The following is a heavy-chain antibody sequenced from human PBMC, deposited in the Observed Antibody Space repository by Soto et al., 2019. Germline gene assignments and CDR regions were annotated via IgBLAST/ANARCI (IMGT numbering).Heavy chain of an antibody. CDR1: GFTVSSNY. Sequence: EVQLVESGGGLVQPGGSLRLSYAASGFTVSSNYMSWVRQAPGKGLEWVSVIYSGGSTYYADSVKGRFTISRHNSKNTLYLQMNSLRAEDTAVYYCARTPDTVTTYYYYMDVWGKGTTVNVSS. V-gene: IGHV3-53*04. CDR2: IYSGGST. CDR3: ARTPDTVTTYYYYMDV. D-gene: IGHD4-17*01. J-gene: IGHJ6*03.